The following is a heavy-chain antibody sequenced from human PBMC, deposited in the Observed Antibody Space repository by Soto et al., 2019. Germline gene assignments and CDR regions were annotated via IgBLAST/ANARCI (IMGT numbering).Heavy chain of an antibody. CDR2: IYYSGST. Sequence: SETLSLTCTVSGGSISSYYWSWIRQPPGKGLEWIGYIYYSGSTNYNPSLKSRVTISVDTSKNQFSLKLSSVTAADTAVYYCAREGGSSWIKAGSFDIPGPGTMV. V-gene: IGHV4-59*01. D-gene: IGHD6-13*01. J-gene: IGHJ3*02. CDR3: AREGGSSWIKAGSFDI. CDR1: GGSISSYY.